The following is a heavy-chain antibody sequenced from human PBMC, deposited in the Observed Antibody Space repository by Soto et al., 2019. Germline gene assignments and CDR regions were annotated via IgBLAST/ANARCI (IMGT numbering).Heavy chain of an antibody. CDR3: ARAGLDPFDY. CDR2: INDYGTTI. J-gene: IGHJ4*02. CDR1: GFNLGSYG. V-gene: IGHV3-74*01. D-gene: IGHD1-1*01. Sequence: GGSLRRSCAASGFNLGSYGMHWVRQAPGKGLVWVSRINDYGTTINYAESVEGRFTISRDDAKSEVYLQMNNLRAEDTAVYYCARAGLDPFDYWGQGAMVTVSS.